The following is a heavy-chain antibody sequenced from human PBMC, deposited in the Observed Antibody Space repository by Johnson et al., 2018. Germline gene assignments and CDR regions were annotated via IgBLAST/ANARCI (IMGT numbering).Heavy chain of an antibody. CDR1: GFSISNYW. Sequence: VQLQESGGGLVQPGGSLRLSCAASGFSISNYWMHWVRQPPGKGLVWVSRINGDGSNSGYVDSVQGRFPIPRDNAKNTLDLQMNSLRAEDTAVYYCARTPYYDRSGRTAIDIWGQGTMVTVSS. J-gene: IGHJ3*02. V-gene: IGHV3-74*01. CDR3: ARTPYYDRSGRTAIDI. D-gene: IGHD3-22*01. CDR2: INGDGSNS.